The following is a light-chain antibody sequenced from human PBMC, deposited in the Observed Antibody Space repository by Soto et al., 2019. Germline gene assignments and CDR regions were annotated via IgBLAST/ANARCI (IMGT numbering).Light chain of an antibody. CDR3: IQDYNFPLT. J-gene: IGKJ4*01. V-gene: IGKV1-6*01. CDR2: AAS. Sequence: IQMTQSPSSLSASVGDRVTITCRASQSISSYLNWYQQKPGKAPKLLIYAASSLQSGVPSRFSGSGSGTDFTLTIRSLQPEDFATYYCIQDYNFPLTFGGGTKVDIK. CDR1: QSISSY.